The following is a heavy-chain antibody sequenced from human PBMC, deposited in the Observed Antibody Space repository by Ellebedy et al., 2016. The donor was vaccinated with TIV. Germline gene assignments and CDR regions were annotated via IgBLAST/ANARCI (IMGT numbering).Heavy chain of an antibody. V-gene: IGHV3-7*01. CDR2: IKQDGSEK. Sequence: GESLKISCAASGFTFSIYWMSWVRQAPGKGLECVANIKQDGSEKSYVDSVKGRFTISRDNSKNTLYLQMNSLRAEDTAVYYCARDGRKRGYSGYGDGYYFDYWGQGTLVTVSS. CDR1: GFTFSIYW. D-gene: IGHD5-12*01. J-gene: IGHJ4*02. CDR3: ARDGRKRGYSGYGDGYYFDY.